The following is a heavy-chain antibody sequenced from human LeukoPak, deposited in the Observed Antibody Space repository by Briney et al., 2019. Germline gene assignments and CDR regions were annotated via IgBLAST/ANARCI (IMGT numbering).Heavy chain of an antibody. CDR3: ATKLRGYSGYDSYWHFDL. D-gene: IGHD5-12*01. CDR2: FDPEDGET. V-gene: IGHV1-24*01. J-gene: IGHJ2*01. Sequence: ASVKVSCKVSGYTLTELSTHWVRQAPGKGLEWMGGFDPEDGETIYAQKFQGRVTMTEDTSTDTAYMELSSLRSEDTAVYYCATKLRGYSGYDSYWHFDLWGRGTLVTVSS. CDR1: GYTLTELS.